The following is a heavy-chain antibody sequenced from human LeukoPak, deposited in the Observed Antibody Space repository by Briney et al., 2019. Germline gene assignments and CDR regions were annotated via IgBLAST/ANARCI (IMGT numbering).Heavy chain of an antibody. J-gene: IGHJ5*02. D-gene: IGHD3-22*01. CDR2: IYSGGST. V-gene: IGHV3-53*05. CDR1: GFTVSSNY. CDR3: ARDSSPWYYYDRSGSNGFGP. Sequence: PGGSLRLSCAASGFTVSSNYMSWVRQAPGKGLEWVSIIYSGGSTYYAGSVKGRFAISRDNSKNTLFLQMNSLRAEDTAVYYCARDSSPWYYYDRSGSNGFGPWGQGTLVTVSS.